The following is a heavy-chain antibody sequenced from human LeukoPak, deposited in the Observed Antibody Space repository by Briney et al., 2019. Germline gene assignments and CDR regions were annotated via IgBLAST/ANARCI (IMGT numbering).Heavy chain of an antibody. Sequence: ASVKVSCKASGYTFTSYGISWVRQAPGQGRECRGWISAYNGNTNYAQKLQGRVTMTTDTSTSTAYMELRSLRSDDTAVYYCARSRSGWYGELGAFDVWGQGTMVTVSS. CDR2: ISAYNGNT. D-gene: IGHD6-19*01. CDR3: ARSRSGWYGELGAFDV. CDR1: GYTFTSYG. J-gene: IGHJ3*01. V-gene: IGHV1-18*01.